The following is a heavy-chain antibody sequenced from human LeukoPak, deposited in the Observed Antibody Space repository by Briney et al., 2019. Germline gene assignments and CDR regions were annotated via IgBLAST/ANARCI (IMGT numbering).Heavy chain of an antibody. J-gene: IGHJ3*02. CDR2: IYYSGST. D-gene: IGHD3-22*01. V-gene: IGHV4-59*01. Sequence: PSETLSLTCTVSGGSISSYYWSWIRQPPGKGLEWIGYIYYSGSTNYNPSLKSRVTISIDTSKNQFSLKLSSVTAADTAVYYCARDRSPDSSGYYPYATDAFDIWGQGTMVTVSS. CDR3: ARDRSPDSSGYYPYATDAFDI. CDR1: GGSISSYY.